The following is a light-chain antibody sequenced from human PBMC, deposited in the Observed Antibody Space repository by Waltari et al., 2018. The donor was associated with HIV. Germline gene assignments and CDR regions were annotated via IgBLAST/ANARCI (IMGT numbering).Light chain of an antibody. J-gene: IGLJ2*01. CDR3: CSYAGRSTFVL. Sequence: QSALTQPASVSGCPGQSITISSNERSSDVSTYTLVSWYPQHPGKVPKLIIYEINKRPSGVSNRFSGSKSGNMASLTISGLQAEDEAFYHCCSYAGRSTFVLFGGGTKLTVL. V-gene: IGLV2-23*02. CDR2: EIN. CDR1: SSDVSTYTL.